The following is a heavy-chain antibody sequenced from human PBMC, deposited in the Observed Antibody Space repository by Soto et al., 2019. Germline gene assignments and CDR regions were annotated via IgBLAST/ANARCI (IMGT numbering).Heavy chain of an antibody. CDR2: INAGNGNT. Sequence: QVQLVQSGAEEKKPGASVKVSCKASGYTFTSYAMHWVRQAPGQRLEWMGWINAGNGNTKYSQKFQGRVTITRDTSARTAYMELSSLRSEDTAVYYCARNLVTTVLFDYWGQGTLVTVSS. D-gene: IGHD4-17*01. V-gene: IGHV1-3*05. CDR1: GYTFTSYA. CDR3: ARNLVTTVLFDY. J-gene: IGHJ4*02.